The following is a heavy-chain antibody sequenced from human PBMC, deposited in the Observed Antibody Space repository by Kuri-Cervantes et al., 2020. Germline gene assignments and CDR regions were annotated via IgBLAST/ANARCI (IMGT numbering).Heavy chain of an antibody. CDR2: ISSSGSTI. D-gene: IGHD3-9*01. CDR3: ARSTKTSYYDILTGYSRLGGYDY. CDR1: GFTFSDYY. Sequence: GGSLRLSCAASGFTFSDYYMSWIRQAPGKGLEWVSYISSSGSTIYYADSVKGRFTISRDNAKNSLYLQMNSLRAEDTAVYYCARSTKTSYYDILTGYSRLGGYDYWGQGTLVTVSS. J-gene: IGHJ4*02. V-gene: IGHV3-11*04.